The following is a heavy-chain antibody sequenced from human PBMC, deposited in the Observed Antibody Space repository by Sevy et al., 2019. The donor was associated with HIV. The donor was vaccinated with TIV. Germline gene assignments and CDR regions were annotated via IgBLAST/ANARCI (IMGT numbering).Heavy chain of an antibody. Sequence: GGSLRLSCAASGFTFSDYYMSWIRQAPGKGQEWVSYISSSGSTISYADSVKGRFTISRENAKNSLYMQMNSLRVEDTAVYYCARGGIAAADPTYYYYYGMDVWGQGTTVTVSS. V-gene: IGHV3-11*01. CDR1: GFTFSDYY. CDR3: ARGGIAAADPTYYYYYGMDV. CDR2: ISSSGSTI. D-gene: IGHD6-13*01. J-gene: IGHJ6*02.